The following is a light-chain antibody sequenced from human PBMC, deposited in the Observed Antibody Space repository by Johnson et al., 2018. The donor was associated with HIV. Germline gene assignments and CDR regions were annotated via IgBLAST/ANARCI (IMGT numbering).Light chain of an antibody. J-gene: IGLJ1*01. Sequence: SVLTQPPSVSAAPGQKVTVSCSGSRSNTGRNYASWYQQLPGTAPKLLIYENNKRPSGIPDRFSGSKSGTSVTLGITGLQTGDAADYYCGTWDSSLSAYVFGTGTRVTVL. CDR1: RSNTGRNY. CDR3: GTWDSSLSAYV. CDR2: ENN. V-gene: IGLV1-51*02.